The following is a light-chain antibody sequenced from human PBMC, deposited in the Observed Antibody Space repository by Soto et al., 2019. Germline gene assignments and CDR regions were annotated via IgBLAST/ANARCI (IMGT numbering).Light chain of an antibody. CDR3: QHYTNWPLT. J-gene: IGKJ4*01. V-gene: IGKV3-15*01. CDR1: HSVSSR. Sequence: EIVMTQSPATLSVSPGERATLSCRASHSVSSRLAWYQQKPGQAPRLLIYGASTRATGLPARFSGSGSGTEFTLTISSLQSVDFAVYYCQHYTNWPLTFGGGTKVEIK. CDR2: GAS.